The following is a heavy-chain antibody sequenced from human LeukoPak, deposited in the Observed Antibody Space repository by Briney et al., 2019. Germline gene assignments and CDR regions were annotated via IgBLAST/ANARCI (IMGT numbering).Heavy chain of an antibody. Sequence: SVKVSCKASGGTFSSYAISWVRQAPGRGLEWMGGIIPIFGTANYAQKFQGRVTITADKSTSTAYMELSGLRSEDTAVYYCARMGVGWLRYNYFDYWGQGTLVTVSS. CDR2: IIPIFGTA. J-gene: IGHJ4*02. V-gene: IGHV1-69*06. CDR1: GGTFSSYA. CDR3: ARMGVGWLRYNYFDY. D-gene: IGHD5-12*01.